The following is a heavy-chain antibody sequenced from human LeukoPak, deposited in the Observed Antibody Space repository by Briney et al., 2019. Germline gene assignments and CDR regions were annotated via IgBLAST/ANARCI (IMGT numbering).Heavy chain of an antibody. CDR1: GGSISSYY. Sequence: PSETLSLTCTVSGGSISSYYWSWIRQPPGKGLEWIGYIYYSGSTNYNPSLKSRVTISVDTSKDQFSLKLSSVTAADTAVYYCARDSRRDSSGYSIDYWGQGTLFTVSS. D-gene: IGHD3-22*01. J-gene: IGHJ4*02. CDR2: IYYSGST. CDR3: ARDSRRDSSGYSIDY. V-gene: IGHV4-59*01.